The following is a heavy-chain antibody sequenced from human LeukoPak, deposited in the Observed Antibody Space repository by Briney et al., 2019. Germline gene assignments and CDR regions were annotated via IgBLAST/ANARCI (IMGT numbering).Heavy chain of an antibody. CDR3: AKAISKYYYYGMDV. V-gene: IGHV3-23*01. Sequence: GGSLRLSCAASGFTFSSYAMSWVRQAPGEGLEWVSAISGSGGSTYYADSVKGRFTISRDNSKNTLYLQMNSLRAEDTAVYYCAKAISKYYYYGMDVWGQGTTVTVSS. CDR2: ISGSGGST. CDR1: GFTFSSYA. J-gene: IGHJ6*02. D-gene: IGHD3-3*01.